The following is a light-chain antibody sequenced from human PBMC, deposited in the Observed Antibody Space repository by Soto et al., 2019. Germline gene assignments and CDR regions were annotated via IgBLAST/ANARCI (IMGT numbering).Light chain of an antibody. CDR1: SSDVGSYKF. J-gene: IGLJ1*01. Sequence: QSALTQPASVSGSPGQSITISCTGTSSDVGSYKFVSWYQQHPVKAPKLMIYEGSKRPSGVSNRFSGSKSGNTASLTISGLQAEDEADYYCCSYAGSSTWVFGTGTKVTVL. CDR2: EGS. V-gene: IGLV2-23*01. CDR3: CSYAGSSTWV.